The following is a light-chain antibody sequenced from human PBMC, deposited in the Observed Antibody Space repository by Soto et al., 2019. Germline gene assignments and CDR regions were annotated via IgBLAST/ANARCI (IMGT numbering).Light chain of an antibody. CDR3: QQYNNWPRT. V-gene: IGKV3-15*01. J-gene: IGKJ1*01. Sequence: ETVMTQSPGTLSVSPGERATLSCRASQSVSSNLAWYQQKPGQAPRLLIYGASTRATGIPASFSGSGSGTEFTLTISSLQSEDFAVYYCQQYNNWPRTFGQGTKVDIK. CDR2: GAS. CDR1: QSVSSN.